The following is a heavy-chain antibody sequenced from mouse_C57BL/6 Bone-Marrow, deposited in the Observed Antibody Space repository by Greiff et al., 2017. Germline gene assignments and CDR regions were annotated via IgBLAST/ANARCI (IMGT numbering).Heavy chain of an antibody. CDR1: GYTFTSYG. CDR2: IYPRSGNT. Sequence: QVHVKQSGAELARPGASVKLSCKASGYTFTSYGISWVKQRTGQGLEWIGEIYPRSGNTYYNEKFKGKATLTADKSSSTAYMELRSLTSEDSAVYVCASVIYYGFDGLDLYAMDYWGQGTSVTVSS. V-gene: IGHV1-81*01. D-gene: IGHD2-2*01. J-gene: IGHJ4*01. CDR3: ASVIYYGFDGLDLYAMDY.